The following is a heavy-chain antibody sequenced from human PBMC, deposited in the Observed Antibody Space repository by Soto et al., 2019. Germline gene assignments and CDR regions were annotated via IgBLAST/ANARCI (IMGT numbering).Heavy chain of an antibody. Sequence: EVQLVESGGGLVQPGGSLRLSCAASGFTFSSYAMHWVRQAPGKGLEYFSAITSNGGNTDYASSVKGSFTISRDNSQNTLYLQMGSRRAEVMAVYECARRIPFGYGMDVWGQGTPVTVPS. J-gene: IGHJ6*02. CDR2: ITSNGGNT. V-gene: IGHV3-64*01. CDR1: GFTFSSYA. D-gene: IGHD2-21*01. CDR3: ARRIPFGYGMDV.